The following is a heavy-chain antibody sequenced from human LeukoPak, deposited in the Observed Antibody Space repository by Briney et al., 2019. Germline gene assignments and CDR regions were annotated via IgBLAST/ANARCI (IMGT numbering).Heavy chain of an antibody. CDR1: GFTFSGYW. V-gene: IGHV3-74*01. Sequence: PGGSLRLSCAASGFTFSGYWMHWARQSPGKGLVWVSCINGDGSDTRYADSVKGRFTISRDNAKNTLCLQMNSLRVEDTAVYYCARDPRNKGFDPWGQGTLVTVSS. CDR2: INGDGSDT. J-gene: IGHJ5*02. CDR3: ARDPRNKGFDP. D-gene: IGHD1/OR15-1a*01.